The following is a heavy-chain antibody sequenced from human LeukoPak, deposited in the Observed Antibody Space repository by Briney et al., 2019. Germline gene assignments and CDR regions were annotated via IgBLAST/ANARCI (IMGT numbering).Heavy chain of an antibody. CDR3: ARQDDQDHGDPNWFDP. J-gene: IGHJ5*02. D-gene: IGHD4-17*01. Sequence: ASETLSLTCSVSGDSINDGGYYWGWVRQSPGKGLEWIGSIRHTGTTFYNPSLKSRVSISIDTSKNQSSLKVTSMTATDTAVYYCARQDDQDHGDPNWFDPWGQGTLVTVSS. CDR2: IRHTGTT. V-gene: IGHV4-39*01. CDR1: GDSINDGGYY.